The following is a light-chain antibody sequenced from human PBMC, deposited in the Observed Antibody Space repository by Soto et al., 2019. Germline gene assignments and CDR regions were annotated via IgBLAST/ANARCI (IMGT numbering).Light chain of an antibody. V-gene: IGLV1-44*01. J-gene: IGLJ3*02. CDR3: ATSDDRLNGRWV. CDR1: SSNVGGYS. CDR2: SDD. Sequence: QSVLTQPPSASGTPGQSVVISCSGSSSNVGGYSVNWYQQLPGTAPKLLIYSDDQRPSGVPDRFSGSKSGTSASLAITGLQSDDEADYYCATSDDRLNGRWVFVGG.